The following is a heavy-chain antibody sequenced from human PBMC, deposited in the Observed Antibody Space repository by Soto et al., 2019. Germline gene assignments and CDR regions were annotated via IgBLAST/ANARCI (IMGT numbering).Heavy chain of an antibody. J-gene: IGHJ4*02. Sequence: QVQLQESGPGLVDPLGTLSLTCAVSGTSVSGANWWGWVRQPPGKGLEWIGENHSSGNTDYNPSLKSRVTISRDMSKNEFSLKLTSVTAADTAVYYCARTGPYSSGNNWGQGTLVTVSS. D-gene: IGHD3-22*01. CDR2: NHSSGNT. CDR3: ARTGPYSSGNN. CDR1: GTSVSGANW. V-gene: IGHV4-4*02.